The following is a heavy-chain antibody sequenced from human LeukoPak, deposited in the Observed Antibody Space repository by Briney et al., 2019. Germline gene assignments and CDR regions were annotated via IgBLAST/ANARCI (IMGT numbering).Heavy chain of an antibody. CDR2: IYYSGST. J-gene: IGHJ6*02. V-gene: IGHV4-59*01. Sequence: SETLSLTCTVSGGSISSYYWSWIRQPPGKGLEWLGYIYYSGSTNYNPSLKSRVTISVDTSKNQFSLKLSSVTAADTAVYYCARDTGIVGARYYYYGMDVWGQGTTVTVSS. CDR1: GGSISSYY. D-gene: IGHD1-26*01. CDR3: ARDTGIVGARYYYYGMDV.